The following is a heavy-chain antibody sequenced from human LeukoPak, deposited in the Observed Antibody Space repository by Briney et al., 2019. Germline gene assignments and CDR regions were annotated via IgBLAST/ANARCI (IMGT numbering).Heavy chain of an antibody. CDR3: AKDQGDYYYYGMDV. Sequence: PRSSLRLSSAPTGFTSSSYGLQRVRPAPGKGLHLVAVISYDGSNKYYADSVKGRFTISRDNSKNTLYLQMNSLRAEDTAVYYCAKDQGDYYYYGMDVWGQGTTVTVSS. CDR2: ISYDGSNK. V-gene: IGHV3-30*18. CDR1: GFTSSSYG. J-gene: IGHJ6*02.